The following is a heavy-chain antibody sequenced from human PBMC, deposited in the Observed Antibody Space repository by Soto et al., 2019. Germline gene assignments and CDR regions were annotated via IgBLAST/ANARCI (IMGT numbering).Heavy chain of an antibody. CDR3: ARDQGTGDFDY. CDR1: GGSISSGGYS. D-gene: IGHD1-1*01. V-gene: IGHV4-30-2*01. J-gene: IGHJ4*02. CDR2: IYHSGST. Sequence: SETLSLTCAVSGGSISSGGYSWSWIRQPPGKGLEWIGYIYHSGSTYYNPSLKSRVTISVDRSKNQFSLKLSSVTAADTAVYYCARDQGTGDFDYWGQGTLVTVSS.